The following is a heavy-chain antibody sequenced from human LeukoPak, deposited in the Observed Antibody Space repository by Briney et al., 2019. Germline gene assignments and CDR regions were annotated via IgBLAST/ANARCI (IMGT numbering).Heavy chain of an antibody. Sequence: PSETLSLTCAVYGGAFSGYYWSWIRQPPGKGLEWIGEINHSGSTNYNPSLKSRVTISVDTSNNQFSLKLSSVTAADTAVYYCARGGSYNTAMVRNWFDPWGQGTLVTVSS. V-gene: IGHV4-34*01. CDR1: GGAFSGYY. D-gene: IGHD5-18*01. CDR3: ARGGSYNTAMVRNWFDP. CDR2: INHSGST. J-gene: IGHJ5*02.